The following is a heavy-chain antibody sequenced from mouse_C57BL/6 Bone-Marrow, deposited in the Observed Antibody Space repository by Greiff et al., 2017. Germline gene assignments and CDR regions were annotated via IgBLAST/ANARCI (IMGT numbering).Heavy chain of an antibody. V-gene: IGHV1-15*01. D-gene: IGHD3-2*02. CDR1: GYTFTDYE. CDR3: TRRQLSRWLAY. J-gene: IGHJ3*01. CDR2: IDPETGGT. Sequence: QVQLQQSGAELVRPGASVTLSCKASGYTFTDYEMHWVKQTPVHGLEWIGAIDPETGGTAYNQKFKGKAILTADKSSSTAYMELRSLTSEDSAVYYCTRRQLSRWLAYWGQGTLVTGAA.